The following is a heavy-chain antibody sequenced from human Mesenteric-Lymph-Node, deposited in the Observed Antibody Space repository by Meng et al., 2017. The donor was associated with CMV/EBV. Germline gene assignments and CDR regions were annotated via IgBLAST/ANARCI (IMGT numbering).Heavy chain of an antibody. CDR3: AREVYDYVWGSYRYVDY. Sequence: SETLSLTCAVSGGSISSGSYYWGWIRQPPGKGLEWIGSIHYSGSTYYNPSLKSRVTVSEDTSKNQFSLKLSSVTAADTAVYYCAREVYDYVWGSYRYVDYWGQGTLVTVSS. J-gene: IGHJ4*02. D-gene: IGHD3-16*02. V-gene: IGHV4-39*07. CDR1: GGSISSGSYY. CDR2: IHYSGST.